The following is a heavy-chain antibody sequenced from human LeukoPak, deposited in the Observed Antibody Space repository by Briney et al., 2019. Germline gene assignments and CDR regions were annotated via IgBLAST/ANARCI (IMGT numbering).Heavy chain of an antibody. V-gene: IGHV3-23*01. Sequence: GGSLRLSCAASGFTFSSYAMSWVRQAPGKGLEWVSAISGSGGSTYYADSVKGRFTISRDNSKNTLYLQMNSLRAEDTAVYYYAKDHRGYSYGTYFDYWGQGTLVTVSS. J-gene: IGHJ4*02. D-gene: IGHD5-18*01. CDR1: GFTFSSYA. CDR2: ISGSGGST. CDR3: AKDHRGYSYGTYFDY.